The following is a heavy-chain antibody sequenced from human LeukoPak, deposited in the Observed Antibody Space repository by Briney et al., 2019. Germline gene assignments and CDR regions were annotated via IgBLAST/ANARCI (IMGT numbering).Heavy chain of an antibody. V-gene: IGHV3-33*01. D-gene: IGHD1-26*01. CDR1: GFPFSTYG. CDR3: ARASGSYAY. CDR2: IWYDGSNK. Sequence: PGRSLRLSCAASGFPFSTYGMHWVRQAPGKGLEWVAVIWYDGSNKYYADSVKGRFTISRDNSKNTLYLQMNSLRAEDTAVYYCARASGSYAYWGQGTLVTVSS. J-gene: IGHJ4*02.